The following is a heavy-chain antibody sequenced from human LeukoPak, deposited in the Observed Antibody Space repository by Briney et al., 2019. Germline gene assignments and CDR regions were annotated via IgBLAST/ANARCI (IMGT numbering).Heavy chain of an antibody. CDR1: GFNFDRYT. CDR2: AGWAGGTT. D-gene: IGHD3-10*02. V-gene: IGHV3-43*01. J-gene: IGHJ4*02. CDR3: AKELDTMFFDY. Sequence: GGSLRLSCATSGFNFDRYTIHWVRQAPGKGLEWVSLAGWAGGTTFYSDSVRGRFTISRDSGRKSVYLQMNSLTTDDTAFYFCAKELDTMFFDYWGQGALVTVSS.